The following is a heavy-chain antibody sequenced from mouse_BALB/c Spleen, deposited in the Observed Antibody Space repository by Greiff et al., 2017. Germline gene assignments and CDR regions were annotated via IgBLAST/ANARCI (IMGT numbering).Heavy chain of an antibody. J-gene: IGHJ3*01. CDR1: GFNIKDTY. Sequence: EVQLQQSGAELVKPGASVKLSCTASGFNIKDTYMHWVKQRPEQGLEWIGRIDPANGNTKYDPKFQGKATITADTSSNTAYLQLSSLTSEDTAVYYCARSVGGNYGFDYWGQGTLVTVSA. CDR3: ARSVGGNYGFDY. V-gene: IGHV14-3*02. D-gene: IGHD2-1*01. CDR2: IDPANGNT.